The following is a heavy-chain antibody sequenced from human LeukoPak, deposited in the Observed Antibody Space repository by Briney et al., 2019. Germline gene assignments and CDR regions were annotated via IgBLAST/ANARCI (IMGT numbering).Heavy chain of an antibody. CDR1: GFTFSDYY. Sequence: GGSLRLSCAASGFTFSDYYMSWIRQAPGKGLEWVSYISSSGSTYYADSVKGRFTISRDNSKNTLYLQMNSLRAEDTAVYYCARDLRQHSYAFDIWGQGTMVTVSS. CDR3: ARDLRQHSYAFDI. V-gene: IGHV3-11*01. J-gene: IGHJ3*02. D-gene: IGHD6-13*01. CDR2: ISSSGST.